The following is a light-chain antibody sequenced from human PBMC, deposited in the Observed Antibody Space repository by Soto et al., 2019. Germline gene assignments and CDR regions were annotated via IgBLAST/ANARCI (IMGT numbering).Light chain of an antibody. V-gene: IGLV1-47*01. Sequence: QAVVTQPPSASGSPGQRVTISCSGRSSNIGSNYVYWYQQLPGTAPKLLIYRNNQRPSGVPDRFSGSKSVTSASLAISGLRSEDEADYYCAAWDDSLSGPVFGGGTKVTVL. J-gene: IGLJ2*01. CDR1: SSNIGSNY. CDR3: AAWDDSLSGPV. CDR2: RNN.